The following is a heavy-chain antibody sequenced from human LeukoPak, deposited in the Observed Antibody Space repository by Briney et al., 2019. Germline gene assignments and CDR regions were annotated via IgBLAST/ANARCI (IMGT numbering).Heavy chain of an antibody. V-gene: IGHV4-30-2*01. D-gene: IGHD6-13*01. CDR2: IYHSGST. J-gene: IGHJ4*02. Sequence: SQTLSLTCTVSGGSISSGGYYWSWIRQPPGKGLEWIGYIYHSGSTYYNPSLKSRVTISVDRSKNQFSLKLSSVTAADTAVYYCARRKFGRAGIAAAGTFDYWGQGTLVTVSS. CDR3: ARRKFGRAGIAAAGTFDY. CDR1: GGSISSGGYY.